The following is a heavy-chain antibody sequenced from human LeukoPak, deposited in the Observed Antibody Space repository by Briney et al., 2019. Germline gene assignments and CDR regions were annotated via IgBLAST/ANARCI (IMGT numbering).Heavy chain of an antibody. CDR2: INPYNGET. V-gene: IGHV1-18*01. CDR3: ASTYYYDSSGPNGAFDI. D-gene: IGHD3-22*01. CDR1: GYSLTSFA. Sequence: GASVKVSCKASGYSLTSFAISWVRQAPGQGLEWMGWINPYNGETNYAQKLQGRVTMTTDTSTSTAYMELRSLRSDDTAVYYCASTYYYDSSGPNGAFDIWGQGTMVTVSS. J-gene: IGHJ3*02.